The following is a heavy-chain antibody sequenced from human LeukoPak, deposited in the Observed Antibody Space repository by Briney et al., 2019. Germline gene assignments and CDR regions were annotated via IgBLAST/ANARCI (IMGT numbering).Heavy chain of an antibody. D-gene: IGHD3-22*01. CDR1: GGSMSNSSYY. CDR2: IYYTGST. Sequence: SETLSLTCTVSGGSMSNSSYYWGWIRQPPGKGREWIGSIYYTGSTYYNPSFKSRITISVDTSKNQFSLKVISVTAADTAVYYCASLTTADAFDIWGQGTMVTVSS. V-gene: IGHV4-39*01. CDR3: ASLTTADAFDI. J-gene: IGHJ3*02.